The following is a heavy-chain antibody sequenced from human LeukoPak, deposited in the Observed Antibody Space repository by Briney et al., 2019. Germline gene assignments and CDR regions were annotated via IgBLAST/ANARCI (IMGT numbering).Heavy chain of an antibody. J-gene: IGHJ3*02. CDR1: GFTFSSHW. CDR3: ARSKSWYSTDSIDI. CDR2: INGDGSNT. Sequence: GGSLRLSCAASGFTFSSHWMHWVRQAPGKGLVWVSRINGDGSNTTYADSVKGRFTISRDNAKNTLYLQMNSLRAEDTAVYHSARSKSWYSTDSIDIWGQGTMVTVYS. D-gene: IGHD2-15*01. V-gene: IGHV3-74*03.